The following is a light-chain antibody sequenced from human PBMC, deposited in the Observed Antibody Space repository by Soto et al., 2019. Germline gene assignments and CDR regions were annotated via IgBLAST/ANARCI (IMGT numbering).Light chain of an antibody. CDR2: GVS. J-gene: IGLJ3*02. Sequence: QSALTQPASVSGSPGQSITISCTGTSSDVGGYNYVSWYQQHPGKAPKLIIYGVSNWPSGVSNRFSGSKSGNTASLTISGLQAEDEADYYCSSYTSSSTQVFGGGTKLTVL. V-gene: IGLV2-14*01. CDR1: SSDVGGYNY. CDR3: SSYTSSSTQV.